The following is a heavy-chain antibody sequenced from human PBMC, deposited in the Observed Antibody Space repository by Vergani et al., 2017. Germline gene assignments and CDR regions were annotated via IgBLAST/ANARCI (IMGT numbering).Heavy chain of an antibody. CDR1: RFTFSTYW. Sequence: EVQLVESGGGLVQPGGSLRLSCGASRFTFSTYWMSWVRQAPGKGLEWVANIKQDGSEKDYVDSVKGRFTVSRDNAKNSLYLQMNSLRADDTAVYYCTKGSRGYTGYFFDYWGQGTLATVSS. CDR3: TKGSRGYTGYFFDY. D-gene: IGHD5-12*01. J-gene: IGHJ4*02. CDR2: IKQDGSEK. V-gene: IGHV3-7*03.